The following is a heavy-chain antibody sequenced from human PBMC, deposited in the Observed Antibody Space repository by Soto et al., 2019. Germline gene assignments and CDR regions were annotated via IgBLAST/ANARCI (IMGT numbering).Heavy chain of an antibody. D-gene: IGHD3-3*01. V-gene: IGHV3-23*01. CDR1: GFTFSSYA. J-gene: IGHJ4*02. CDR3: AKDRNNDFWSGYYTSIFDY. Sequence: GGSLRLSCAASGFTFSSYAMSWVRQAPGKGLEWVSAISGSGGSTYYADSVKGRFTISRDNSKNTLYLQMNSLRAEDTAVYYCAKDRNNDFWSGYYTSIFDYWGQGTLVTVSS. CDR2: ISGSGGST.